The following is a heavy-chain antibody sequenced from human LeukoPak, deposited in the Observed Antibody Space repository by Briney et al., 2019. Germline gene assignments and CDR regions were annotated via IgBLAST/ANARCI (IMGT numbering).Heavy chain of an antibody. CDR2: IYYSGSA. CDR3: ARGSGYYYVDFDY. J-gene: IGHJ4*02. D-gene: IGHD3-22*01. V-gene: IGHV4-39*07. Sequence: PSETLSLTCTVSGGSTRSSSSYWGWVRQPPGKGLEWIGSIYYSGSAYYNPSLKSRVTISVDTSKNQFSLKLSSVTAADTAVYYCARGSGYYYVDFDYWGQGTLVTVSS. CDR1: GGSTRSSSSY.